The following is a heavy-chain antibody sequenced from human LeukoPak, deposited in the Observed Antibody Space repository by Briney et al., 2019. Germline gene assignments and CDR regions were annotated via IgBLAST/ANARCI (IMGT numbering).Heavy chain of an antibody. CDR3: ARGGRYCSSTSCYMVGWFDP. V-gene: IGHV1-18*01. Sequence: ASVKVSCKASGYTFTSYGISWVRQAPGQGLEWMGWIRAYNGNTNYAQKLQGRVTMTTDTSTSTAYMELSRLRSDDTAVYYCARGGRYCSSTSCYMVGWFDPWGQGTLVTVSS. J-gene: IGHJ5*02. CDR2: IRAYNGNT. D-gene: IGHD2-2*02. CDR1: GYTFTSYG.